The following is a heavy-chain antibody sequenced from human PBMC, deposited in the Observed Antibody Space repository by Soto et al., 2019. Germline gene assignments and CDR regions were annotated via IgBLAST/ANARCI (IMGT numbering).Heavy chain of an antibody. CDR1: GYTFTGYY. V-gene: IGHV1-2*04. J-gene: IGHJ6*02. D-gene: IGHD2-15*01. CDR2: INPNSGGT. Sequence: SVKVSCKASGYTFTGYYMHWVRQAPGQGLEWMGWINPNSGGTNYAQKFQGWVTMTRDTSISTAYMELSRLRSDDTAVYYCARRGRNCSGGSCYGHYSYGMDVWGPGTTVTVSS. CDR3: ARRGRNCSGGSCYGHYSYGMDV.